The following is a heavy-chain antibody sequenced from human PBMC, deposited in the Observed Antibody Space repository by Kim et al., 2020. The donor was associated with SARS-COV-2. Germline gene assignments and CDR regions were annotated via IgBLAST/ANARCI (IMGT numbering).Heavy chain of an antibody. CDR2: IYYSGST. D-gene: IGHD3-9*01. V-gene: IGHV4-59*01. Sequence: SETLSLTCTVSGGSISSYYWSWIRQPPGKGLEWIGYIYYSGSTNYNPSLKSRVTISVDTSKNQFSLKLSSVTAADTAVYYCARDRPDYDILTGYYPSAFDIWGQGTMVTVSS. J-gene: IGHJ3*02. CDR1: GGSISSYY. CDR3: ARDRPDYDILTGYYPSAFDI.